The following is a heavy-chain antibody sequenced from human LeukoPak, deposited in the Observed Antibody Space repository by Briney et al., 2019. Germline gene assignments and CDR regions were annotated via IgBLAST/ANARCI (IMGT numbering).Heavy chain of an antibody. Sequence: GGSLRLSCAASGFTFSNYWVGWVRQAPGKGLEWVANIKRDGSEKYYVDSVKGRFTISRDNAKNSLYLQMNSLRAEDTAVYYCARGPNRYSGSYHEGDCYMDVWGKGTTVTVSS. J-gene: IGHJ6*03. D-gene: IGHD1-26*01. CDR3: ARGPNRYSGSYHEGDCYMDV. CDR2: IKRDGSEK. V-gene: IGHV3-7*01. CDR1: GFTFSNYW.